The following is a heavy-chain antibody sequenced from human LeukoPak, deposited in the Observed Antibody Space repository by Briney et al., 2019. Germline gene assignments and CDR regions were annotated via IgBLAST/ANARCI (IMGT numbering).Heavy chain of an antibody. CDR2: IYTSGST. CDR1: GGSISSSSYY. D-gene: IGHD3-16*02. V-gene: IGHV4-39*07. CDR3: ARARSLIFDY. Sequence: SETLSLTCTVSGGSISSSSYYWGWIRQPPGKGLEWIGRIYTSGSTNYNPSLKIRVTISVDTSKNQLSLKLSSVTAADTAVYYCARARSLIFDYWGQGTLVTVSS. J-gene: IGHJ4*02.